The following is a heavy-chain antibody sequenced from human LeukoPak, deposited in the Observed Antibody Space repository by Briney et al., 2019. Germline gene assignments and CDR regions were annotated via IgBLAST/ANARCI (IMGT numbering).Heavy chain of an antibody. CDR1: GFTFSSYA. CDR3: AKDAQYYDSSGYLDY. Sequence: GGSLRLSCAASGFTFSSYAMSWVRQAPGEGLEWVSAISGSGGSTYYADSVKGRFTISRENSKNTLYLQKNSLRAEDTAVYYCAKDAQYYDSSGYLDYWGQGTLVTVSS. D-gene: IGHD3-22*01. J-gene: IGHJ4*02. V-gene: IGHV3-23*01. CDR2: ISGSGGST.